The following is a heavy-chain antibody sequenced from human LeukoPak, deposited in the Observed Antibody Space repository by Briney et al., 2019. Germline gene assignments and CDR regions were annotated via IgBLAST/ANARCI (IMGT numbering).Heavy chain of an antibody. V-gene: IGHV4-61*01. CDR3: ARISLTMRDAFDI. Sequence: SETLSLTCTVSGVSVSSGNYYWGWIRQPPGKGLEWIGYVYKSGGTNYNPPLKGRVTISVDTSKNQFSLKLSSVTTADTAVYYCARISLTMRDAFDIWGQGTTVTVST. CDR1: GVSVSSGNYY. J-gene: IGHJ3*02. CDR2: VYKSGGT. D-gene: IGHD4/OR15-4a*01.